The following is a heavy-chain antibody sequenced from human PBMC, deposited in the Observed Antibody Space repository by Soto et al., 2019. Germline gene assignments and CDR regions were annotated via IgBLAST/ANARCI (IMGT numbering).Heavy chain of an antibody. V-gene: IGHV4-31*03. CDR1: GGSISSGGYY. D-gene: IGHD1-1*01. Sequence: QVQLQESGPGLVKPSQTLSLTCTVSGGSISSGGYYWSWIRQHPGKGLEWIGYIYYSGSTYYNPFLKSRVTISVDTSKNQFSLKLSSVTAADTAVYYCAREKEWNGAFDIWGQGTMVTVSS. CDR3: AREKEWNGAFDI. CDR2: IYYSGST. J-gene: IGHJ3*02.